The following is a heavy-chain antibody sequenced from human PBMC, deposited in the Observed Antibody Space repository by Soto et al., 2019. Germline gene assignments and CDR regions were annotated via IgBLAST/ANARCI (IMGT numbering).Heavy chain of an antibody. D-gene: IGHD2-2*01. CDR3: ALAKDIVVVPADTSGGWFDP. Sequence: GASVPVSCKASGYTFTSYYMHWVRQAPGQGLEWMGIINPSGGSTSYAQKFQGRVTMTRDTSTSTVYMELSSLRSEDTAVYYCALAKDIVVVPADTSGGWFDPWGQGTLVTVSS. CDR2: INPSGGST. CDR1: GYTFTSYY. V-gene: IGHV1-46*01. J-gene: IGHJ5*02.